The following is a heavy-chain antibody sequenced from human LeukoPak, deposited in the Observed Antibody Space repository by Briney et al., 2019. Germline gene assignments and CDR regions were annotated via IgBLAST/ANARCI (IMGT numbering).Heavy chain of an antibody. CDR1: GGSISSGSYY. D-gene: IGHD1-1*01. V-gene: IGHV4-61*02. CDR3: ARDRGTWNDDGFDY. CDR2: IYTSGST. J-gene: IGHJ4*02. Sequence: SETLSLTCTVSGGSISSGSYYWSWIRQPAGKGLEWIGRIYTSGSTNYNPSLKSRVTISVDASKNQFSLKLSSVTAADTAVYYCARDRGTWNDDGFDYWGQGTLVTVSS.